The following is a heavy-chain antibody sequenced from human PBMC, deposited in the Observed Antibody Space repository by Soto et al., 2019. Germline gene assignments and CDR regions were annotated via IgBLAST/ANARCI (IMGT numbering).Heavy chain of an antibody. V-gene: IGHV4-59*01. CDR3: ARVRKTYYYGSTFDY. D-gene: IGHD3-10*01. CDR1: GGSISSYY. J-gene: IGHJ4*02. Sequence: SETLSLTCTVSGGSISSYYWSWIRQPPGKGLEWIVYIYYSGSTNYNPSLKSRVTISVDTSKNQFSLKLSSVTAAYTAVYYCARVRKTYYYGSTFDYWGQGTLVTVSS. CDR2: IYYSGST.